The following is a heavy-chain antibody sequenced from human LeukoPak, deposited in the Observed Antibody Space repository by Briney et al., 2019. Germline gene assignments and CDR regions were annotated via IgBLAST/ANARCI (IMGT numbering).Heavy chain of an antibody. J-gene: IGHJ6*03. V-gene: IGHV4-34*01. Sequence: SETLSLTCAVYGGSFSGYYWSWIRQPPGKGLEWMGEINHSGSTNYNTSLTSRVTISVDTSKNQISLKLSSVTAADTAVYYCARGDGRITMVRGVISRGNYYYYYYMDVWGKGPTVTVSS. CDR2: INHSGST. CDR1: GGSFSGYY. D-gene: IGHD3-10*01. CDR3: ARGDGRITMVRGVISRGNYYYYYYMDV.